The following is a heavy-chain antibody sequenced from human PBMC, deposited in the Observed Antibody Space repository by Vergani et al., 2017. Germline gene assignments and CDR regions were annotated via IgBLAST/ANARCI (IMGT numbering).Heavy chain of an antibody. J-gene: IGHJ6*02. Sequence: QVQLVQSGAEVKKPGASVKVSCKASGYTFTSYYMHWVRQAPGQGLEWMGIINPSGGSTSYAQKFQGRVTITADESTSTAYMELSSLRSEDTAVYYCARGYPAPSSRYGMDVWGQGTTVTVSS. D-gene: IGHD1-14*01. CDR1: GYTFTSYY. CDR2: INPSGGST. CDR3: ARGYPAPSSRYGMDV. V-gene: IGHV1-46*01.